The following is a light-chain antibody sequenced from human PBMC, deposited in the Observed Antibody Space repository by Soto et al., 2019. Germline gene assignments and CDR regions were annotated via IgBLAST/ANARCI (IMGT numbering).Light chain of an antibody. Sequence: DIQMTQSPSSLSASVGDRVTITCRASQSISSYLNWYQQKPGKAPKLLIYAASSFQSGVPSRFSRSGSGTDFTPTISSLQPEDFATYYCQQSYSTPSTFGQGTKVEIK. V-gene: IGKV1-39*01. CDR3: QQSYSTPST. CDR1: QSISSY. J-gene: IGKJ1*01. CDR2: AAS.